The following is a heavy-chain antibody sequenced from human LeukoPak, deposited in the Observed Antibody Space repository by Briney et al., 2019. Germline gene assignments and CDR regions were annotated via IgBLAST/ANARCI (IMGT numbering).Heavy chain of an antibody. CDR2: LSTDSRYT. D-gene: IGHD3-9*01. J-gene: IGHJ4*02. CDR1: GFTFSSYS. CDR3: ARVHYFESMVYFFRY. V-gene: IGHV3-21*01. Sequence: GGALRLSCAASGFTFSSYSMNWVRQAPGKVLEWDSSLSTDSRYTYFADSVKGRFTISRDNAKNSLYLQMNSLRAEDTAVYYCARVHYFESMVYFFRYWGRGTLVTVSS.